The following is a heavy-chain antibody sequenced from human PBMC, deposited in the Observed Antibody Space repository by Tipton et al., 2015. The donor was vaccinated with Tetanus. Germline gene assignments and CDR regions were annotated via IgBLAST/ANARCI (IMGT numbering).Heavy chain of an antibody. V-gene: IGHV1-69*01. Sequence: QLVQSGAEVKKPGSSVMVSCKASGGTLRSYAITWVRQAPGQGLEWLGGILPMSGTAFYAQKFQGRVSISADESTTTAYMELSGLRPDDTAVYYCAKDRELRGDHFDYWGQGTLVTVSS. CDR3: AKDRELRGDHFDY. CDR2: ILPMSGTA. D-gene: IGHD3-10*01. CDR1: GGTLRSYA. J-gene: IGHJ4*02.